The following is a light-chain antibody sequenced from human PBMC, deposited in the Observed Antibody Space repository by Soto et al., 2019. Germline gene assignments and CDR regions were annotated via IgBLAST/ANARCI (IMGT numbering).Light chain of an antibody. V-gene: IGKV1-9*01. CDR1: QDISSY. CDR3: QQLKRYPLS. J-gene: IGKJ4*01. Sequence: DIQLTQSPSFLSASVGDRVTITCRTSQDISSYLAWYQQKPGKAPQLLISAASTLQSGVPSRFSGSGSGTEFTLTISILQPEDFASYYCQQLKRYPLSFGGGTNVEI. CDR2: AAS.